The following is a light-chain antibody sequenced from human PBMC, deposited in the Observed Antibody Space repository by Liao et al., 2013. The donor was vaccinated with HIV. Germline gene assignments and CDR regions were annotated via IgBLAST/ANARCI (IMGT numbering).Light chain of an antibody. CDR1: NIGSKS. CDR2: YDS. V-gene: IGLV3-21*01. Sequence: SYVLTQPPSVSVAPGKTARITCGTNNIGSKSVHWYQQKPGLAPVLVIYYDSGRPSGIPERFSGSNSGNTATLSISRVEAGDEADYYCQVWDSNSDHPYVFGTGTKVTVL. J-gene: IGLJ1*01. CDR3: QVWDSNSDHPYV.